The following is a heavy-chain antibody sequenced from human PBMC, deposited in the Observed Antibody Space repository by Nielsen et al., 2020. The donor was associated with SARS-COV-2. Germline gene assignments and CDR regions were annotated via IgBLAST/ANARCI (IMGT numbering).Heavy chain of an antibody. V-gene: IGHV3-15*04. D-gene: IGHD2-2*01. J-gene: IGHJ5*02. CDR3: ATARYCSRTSCSAGTDMFVP. CDR1: GFTFSQAW. CDR2: LERQIDGGPT. Sequence: ESLKTPCVAPGFTFSQAWLGRVRQAPGKGPERVGRLERQIDGGPTGYAAPVKDRFTISRDDSKNTVYLDMRSLRTEDTAVYYCATARYCSRTSCSAGTDMFVPWGQGTQVIDSS.